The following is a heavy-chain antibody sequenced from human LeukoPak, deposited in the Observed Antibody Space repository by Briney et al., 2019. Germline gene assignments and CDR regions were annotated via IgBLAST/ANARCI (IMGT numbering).Heavy chain of an antibody. CDR2: ISSSSSYI. V-gene: IGHV3-21*01. J-gene: IGHJ1*01. CDR1: GFTFSSYA. D-gene: IGHD2-2*01. CDR3: ARARQLLSAEYFQH. Sequence: PGGSLRLSCAASGFTFSSYAMNWVRQAPGKGLEWVSSISSSSSYIYYADSVKGRFTISRDNAKNSLYLQMNSLRAEDTAVYYCARARQLLSAEYFQHWGQGTLVSVSS.